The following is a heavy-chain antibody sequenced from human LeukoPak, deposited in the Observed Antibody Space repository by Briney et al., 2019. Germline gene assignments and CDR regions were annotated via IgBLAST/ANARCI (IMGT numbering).Heavy chain of an antibody. CDR3: ATGSIVYDF. J-gene: IGHJ4*02. Sequence: ASVKVSCKVSGHSLTKFTMEWVRQAPGKGLEWMGGFDPERGETIHAQKFQGRFTMTEDTSTDTAYMELNSLTSEDTVVYYCATGSIVYDFWGQGTLVTVSS. CDR2: FDPERGET. CDR1: GHSLTKFT. D-gene: IGHD1-26*01. V-gene: IGHV1-24*01.